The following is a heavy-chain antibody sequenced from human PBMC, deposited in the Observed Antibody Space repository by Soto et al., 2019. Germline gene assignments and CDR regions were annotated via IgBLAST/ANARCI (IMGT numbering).Heavy chain of an antibody. CDR3: AREARIAAAGTFDY. J-gene: IGHJ4*02. CDR2: ISSSSSTI. V-gene: IGHV3-48*01. CDR1: GFTFSSYS. D-gene: IGHD6-13*01. Sequence: EVQLVESGGGLVQPGGPLRLSCAASGFTFSSYSMNWVRQAPGKGLEWVSYISSSSSTIYYADSVKGRFTISRDNAKNSLYLQMNSLRAEDTAVYYCAREARIAAAGTFDYWGQGTLVTVSS.